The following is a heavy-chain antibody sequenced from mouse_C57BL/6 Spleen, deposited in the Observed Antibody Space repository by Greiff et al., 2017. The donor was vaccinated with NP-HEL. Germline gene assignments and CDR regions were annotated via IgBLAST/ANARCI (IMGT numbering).Heavy chain of an antibody. CDR2: IDPSDSYT. CDR1: GYTFTSYW. Sequence: VKLQQPGAELVKPGASVKLSCKASGYTFTSYWMQWVKQRPGQGLEWIGEIDPSDSYTNYNQKFKGKATLTVDTSSSTAYMQLSSLTSEDSAVYYCARGGYDYDRAYNFDYWGQGTTLTVSS. D-gene: IGHD2-4*01. J-gene: IGHJ2*01. CDR3: ARGGYDYDRAYNFDY. V-gene: IGHV1-50*01.